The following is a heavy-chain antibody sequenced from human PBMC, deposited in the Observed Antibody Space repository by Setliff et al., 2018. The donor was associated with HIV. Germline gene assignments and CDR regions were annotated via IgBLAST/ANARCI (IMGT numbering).Heavy chain of an antibody. J-gene: IGHJ3*02. CDR1: AYRFTSYW. Sequence: LGESLKISCKGSAYRFTSYWIGWVRQMSGKGLEWMGIIHPGDADTRYSPSLQGLVTISVDKSINTAYLQWFSLRASDTAMYYCARLEGGQMAKMTDAFDIWGQGTMVTVSS. D-gene: IGHD5-12*01. CDR2: IHPGDADT. V-gene: IGHV5-51*01. CDR3: ARLEGGQMAKMTDAFDI.